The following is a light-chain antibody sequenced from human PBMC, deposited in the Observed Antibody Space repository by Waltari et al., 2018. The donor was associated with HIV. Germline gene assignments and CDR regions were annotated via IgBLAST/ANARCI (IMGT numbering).Light chain of an antibody. CDR1: SSDVRRYEL. V-gene: IGLV2-23*02. CDR2: EVP. CDR3: CSYAGSSTHV. Sequence: QSALTQPASVSGSPGQSITISCTGTSSDVRRYELFHWYQKHPDKAPKLTIYEVPKRPSGVSNRFSGSKSGNTASLTISGLQAEDEADYYCCSYAGSSTHVFGCVTKVTVL. J-gene: IGLJ1*01.